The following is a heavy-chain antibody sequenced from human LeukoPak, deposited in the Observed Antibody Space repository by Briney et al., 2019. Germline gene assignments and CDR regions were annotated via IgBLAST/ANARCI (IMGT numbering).Heavy chain of an antibody. D-gene: IGHD6-19*01. CDR3: ARYGAVAGSNWFDP. J-gene: IGHJ5*02. CDR1: GGSVSSYF. CDR2: IYYSGST. V-gene: IGHV4-59*08. Sequence: PSETLSLTCTVSGGSVSSYFWSWIRQPPGKGLEWVGYIYYSGSTNYNPSLKSRVTISVDTSKNQFSLKLSSVTAADTAVYYCARYGAVAGSNWFDPWGQGTLVTVSS.